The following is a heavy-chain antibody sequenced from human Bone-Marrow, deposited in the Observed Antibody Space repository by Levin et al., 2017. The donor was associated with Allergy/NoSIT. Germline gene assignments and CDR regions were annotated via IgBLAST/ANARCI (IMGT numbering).Heavy chain of an antibody. J-gene: IGHJ6*02. V-gene: IGHV1-2*02. Sequence: GESLKISCKDSGYTFAGYYIHWVRQAPGQGLEWLGWINPQTGGTFYEQKFQGRVTKTRDTSITTAYMELSRLRSDDTAVYFCARGQSAAGSFRYHGMDVWGQGTTVTVSS. CDR1: GYTFAGYY. D-gene: IGHD6-13*01. CDR3: ARGQSAAGSFRYHGMDV. CDR2: INPQTGGT.